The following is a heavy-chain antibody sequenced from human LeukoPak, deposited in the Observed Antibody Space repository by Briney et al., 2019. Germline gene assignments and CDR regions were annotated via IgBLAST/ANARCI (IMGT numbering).Heavy chain of an antibody. CDR1: GYTFTCYG. CDR2: ISAYNGNT. J-gene: IGHJ6*03. Sequence: GASVKVSCKASGYTFTCYGFTWVRQAPAQGLEWMGWISAYNGNTNYAQKLQGRVTMTTDTSTSTAYMELRSLRSDDTAVYYCARSDSSGRYGGYYYYYMDVWGKGTTVTVSS. D-gene: IGHD6-19*01. CDR3: ARSDSSGRYGGYYYYYMDV. V-gene: IGHV1-18*01.